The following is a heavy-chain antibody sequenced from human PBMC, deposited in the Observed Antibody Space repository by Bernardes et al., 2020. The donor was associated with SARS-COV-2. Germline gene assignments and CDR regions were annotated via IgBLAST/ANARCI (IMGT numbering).Heavy chain of an antibody. CDR2: INSDGSST. Sequence: GGSLSLFCAASGFPFSSYWMHCVRQAPGKGLVWLSCINSDGSSTRYAVSEKGRFTISRNNAKNTLYLQMNSLRAEDRAVYYCVRDVAVTGTHFDYWDQGTLVTVSS. V-gene: IGHV3-74*01. J-gene: IGHJ4*02. D-gene: IGHD2-21*02. CDR1: GFPFSSYW. CDR3: VRDVAVTGTHFDY.